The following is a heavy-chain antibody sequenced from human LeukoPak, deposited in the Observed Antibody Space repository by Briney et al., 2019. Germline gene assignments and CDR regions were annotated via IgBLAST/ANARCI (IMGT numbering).Heavy chain of an antibody. CDR3: ARRRRIAADHDVFDI. CDR2: INDRGST. Sequence: SESLSLTCSVSGDSISSYYWSWIRQPPGKGLEWLGHINDRGSTYYNPSLKSRVPISVDTSKNQFSLKLSSVTAADTAVYYCARRRRIAADHDVFDIWGQGTMVTVSS. D-gene: IGHD6-13*01. CDR1: GDSISSYY. V-gene: IGHV4-59*08. J-gene: IGHJ3*02.